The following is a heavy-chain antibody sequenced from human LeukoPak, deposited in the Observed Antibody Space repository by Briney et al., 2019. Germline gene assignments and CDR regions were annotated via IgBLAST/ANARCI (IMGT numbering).Heavy chain of an antibody. CDR2: IYYSGSA. J-gene: IGHJ5*02. Sequence: SETLSLTCTVSGGSISSYYWSWIRQPPGKGLEWIGYIYYSGSANYNPSLKSRVTISVDTFKNQFSLKLSSVTAADTAVYYCARGAPRDYIWGSYRYDWFDPWGQGTLVTVSS. V-gene: IGHV4-59*01. CDR3: ARGAPRDYIWGSYRYDWFDP. CDR1: GGSISSYY. D-gene: IGHD3-16*02.